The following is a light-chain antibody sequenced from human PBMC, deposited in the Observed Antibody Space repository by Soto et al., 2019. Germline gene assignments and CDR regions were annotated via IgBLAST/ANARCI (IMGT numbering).Light chain of an antibody. V-gene: IGLV4-69*01. Sequence: QLVLTQSPSASASLGASVKLTCTLSSGHSNYAIAWHQQQPEKGPRYLMNLNSDGSHTKGDGIPDRFSGSGSGAERYLTISSLQSEDEADYYCQTWATGIRVFGGGTKLTVL. J-gene: IGLJ3*02. CDR1: SGHSNYA. CDR2: LNSDGSH. CDR3: QTWATGIRV.